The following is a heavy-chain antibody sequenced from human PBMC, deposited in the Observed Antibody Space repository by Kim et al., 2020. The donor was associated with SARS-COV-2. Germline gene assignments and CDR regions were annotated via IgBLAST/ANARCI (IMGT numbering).Heavy chain of an antibody. Sequence: GGSLRLFCVVSGFSFSNYGMHWVRQAPGKGLEWVALMWHDGSNEYYADSVKGRFTIFRDNSKNTLYLQMNSLRAEDTAVYYCARFYCRDCYSYFEYWGQGTLVTVSS. V-gene: IGHV3-33*01. J-gene: IGHJ4*02. CDR3: ARFYCRDCYSYFEY. CDR1: GFSFSNYG. CDR2: MWHDGSNE. D-gene: IGHD2-21*02.